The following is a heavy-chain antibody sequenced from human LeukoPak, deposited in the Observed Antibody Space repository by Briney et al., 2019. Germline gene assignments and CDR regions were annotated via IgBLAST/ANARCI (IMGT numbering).Heavy chain of an antibody. Sequence: SETLSLTCTVSGGSISSSSYYWGWIRQPPGKGLEWIGSIYYSGSTYYNLSLKSRVTISVDTSKNQFSLKLSSVTAADTAVYYCARGVVAAAAFDYWGQGTLVTVSS. J-gene: IGHJ4*02. V-gene: IGHV4-39*01. D-gene: IGHD6-13*01. CDR3: ARGVVAAAAFDY. CDR1: GGSISSSSYY. CDR2: IYYSGST.